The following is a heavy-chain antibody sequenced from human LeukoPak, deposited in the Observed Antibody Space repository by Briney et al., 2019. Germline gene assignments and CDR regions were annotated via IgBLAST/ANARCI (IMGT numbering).Heavy chain of an antibody. Sequence: SETLSLTCTVSGGSISSSSYYWGWIRQPPGKGLEWIGSIYYSGSTYYNPSLKSRVTISVDTSKNQFSLKLSSVTAADTAVYYCARDWSEYSSSGTFDYWGQGTLVTVSS. CDR2: IYYSGST. J-gene: IGHJ4*02. D-gene: IGHD6-6*01. CDR1: GGSISSSSYY. V-gene: IGHV4-39*07. CDR3: ARDWSEYSSSGTFDY.